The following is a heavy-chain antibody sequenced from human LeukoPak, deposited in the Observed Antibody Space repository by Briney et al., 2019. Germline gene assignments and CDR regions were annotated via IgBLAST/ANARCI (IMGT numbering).Heavy chain of an antibody. V-gene: IGHV4-4*07. J-gene: IGHJ3*02. Sequence: SETLSLTCTVSGGSISSYYWRWIRQPAGKGLEWIGRIYTSGSTNYNPSLKSRVTMSVDTSKNQFSLKLSSVTAADTAVYYCARDRPMITFGGVINAFDIWGQGTMVTVSS. D-gene: IGHD3-16*02. CDR1: GGSISSYY. CDR2: IYTSGST. CDR3: ARDRPMITFGGVINAFDI.